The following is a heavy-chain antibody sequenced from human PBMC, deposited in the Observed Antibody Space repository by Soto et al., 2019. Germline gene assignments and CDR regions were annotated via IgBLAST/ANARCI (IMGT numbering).Heavy chain of an antibody. Sequence: QLLESGGGLVQPWKSLRISCAASGFTFGTYAMSWVRQVPGKGLEWVSSISGGGGSSTDYADSVKGRFTISRDDAKNTLFLQMNTLRVEDTAVYYCAKLAHHWNDEYLDYWGQGTLVTVSS. CDR3: AKLAHHWNDEYLDY. V-gene: IGHV3-23*01. CDR1: GFTFGTYA. J-gene: IGHJ4*02. CDR2: ISGGGGSST. D-gene: IGHD1-1*01.